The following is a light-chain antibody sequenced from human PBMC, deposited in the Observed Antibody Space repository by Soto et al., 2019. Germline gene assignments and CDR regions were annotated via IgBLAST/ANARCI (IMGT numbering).Light chain of an antibody. CDR3: ATWDDSLSGTV. CDR2: TDN. CDR1: TSNIGRNY. J-gene: IGLJ7*01. V-gene: IGLV1-47*01. Sequence: QPVLTQPPSASGTPGQRVTISCSGSTSNIGRNYVYWYQQFPGTAPKRLIHTDNQRPSGVPDRISGSKSGTSASLVISGLRSEDEADYYCATWDDSLSGTVFGGGTQLTVL.